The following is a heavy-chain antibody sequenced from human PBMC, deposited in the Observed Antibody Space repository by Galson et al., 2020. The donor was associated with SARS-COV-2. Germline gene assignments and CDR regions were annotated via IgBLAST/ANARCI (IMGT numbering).Heavy chain of an antibody. Sequence: SETLSLTCTVSGGSISSYYWSRIRQPAGKGLEWIGRIYTSGSTNYNPSLKSRVTMSVDTSKNQFSLKLSSVTAADTAVYYCARDLPSLWFGELLADGMDVWGQGTTVTVSS. V-gene: IGHV4-4*07. J-gene: IGHJ6*02. CDR3: ARDLPSLWFGELLADGMDV. CDR1: GGSISSYY. D-gene: IGHD3-10*01. CDR2: IYTSGST.